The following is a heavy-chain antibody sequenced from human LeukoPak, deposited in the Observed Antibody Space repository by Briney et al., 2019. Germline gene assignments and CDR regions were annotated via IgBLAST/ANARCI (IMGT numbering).Heavy chain of an antibody. Sequence: GGSLRLSCAASGFTFSSYSMNWVRQAPGKGLEWVSSISSSSSYIYYADSVKGRFTISRDNAKNSLYLQMNSQRAEDTAVYYCARDSGHDFDYWGQGTLVTVSS. J-gene: IGHJ4*02. CDR2: ISSSSSYI. CDR3: ARDSGHDFDY. V-gene: IGHV3-21*01. CDR1: GFTFSSYS. D-gene: IGHD5-12*01.